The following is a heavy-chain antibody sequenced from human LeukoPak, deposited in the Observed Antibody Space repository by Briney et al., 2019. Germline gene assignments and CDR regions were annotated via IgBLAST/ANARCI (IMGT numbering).Heavy chain of an antibody. CDR2: ISYDGSNK. Sequence: GGSLRLSCAASGFTFSSYAMRWVRQAPGKGLEWVAVISYDGSNKYYADSVKGRFTISRDNSKNTLYLQMNSLRAEDTAVYYCASGVLYAPSYFDYWGQGTLVTVSS. CDR1: GFTFSSYA. V-gene: IGHV3-30-3*01. CDR3: ASGVLYAPSYFDY. J-gene: IGHJ4*02. D-gene: IGHD2/OR15-2a*01.